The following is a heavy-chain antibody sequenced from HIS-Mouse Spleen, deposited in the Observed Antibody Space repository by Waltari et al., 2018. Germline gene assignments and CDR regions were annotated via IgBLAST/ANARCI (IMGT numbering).Heavy chain of an antibody. CDR1: GYTFTGYY. D-gene: IGHD6-6*01. Sequence: QVQLVQSGAEVKKPGASVKVSCKASGYTFTGYYMHWVRQAPGQGLEWMGWINPKRGGTNYAQKFQGRVTMTRDTSISTAYMELSRLRSDDTAVYYCARGYSSSSYFDYWGQGTLVTVSS. V-gene: IGHV1-2*02. CDR3: ARGYSSSSYFDY. CDR2: INPKRGGT. J-gene: IGHJ4*02.